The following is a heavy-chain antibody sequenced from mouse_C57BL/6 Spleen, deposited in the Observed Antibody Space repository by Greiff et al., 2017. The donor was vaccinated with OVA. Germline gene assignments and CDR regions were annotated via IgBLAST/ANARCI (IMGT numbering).Heavy chain of an antibody. D-gene: IGHD2-4*01. V-gene: IGHV1-4*01. Sequence: QLQQSGAALARPGASVKMSCKASGYTFTSYTMHWVKQRPGQGLEWIGYINPSSGYTKYNQKFKDKATLTADKSSSTAYMQLSSLTSEDSAVYYCAGVYYDYDGYAMDYWGQGTSVTVSS. CDR2: INPSSGYT. CDR3: AGVYYDYDGYAMDY. J-gene: IGHJ4*01. CDR1: GYTFTSYT.